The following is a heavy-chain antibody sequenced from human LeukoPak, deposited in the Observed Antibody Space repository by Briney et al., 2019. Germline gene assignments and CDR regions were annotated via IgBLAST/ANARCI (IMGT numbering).Heavy chain of an antibody. CDR1: GFTFDDYA. CDR2: ISGDGGST. D-gene: IGHD5-12*01. V-gene: IGHV3-43*02. Sequence: GGSLRLSCAASGFTFDDYAMHWVRQAPGKGLEWVSLISGDGGSTYYADSVKGRFTISRHNSKNFLYLQMNSLRTEDTALYYCAKAQRYSGYDLGLFDYWGQGTLVTVSS. J-gene: IGHJ4*02. CDR3: AKAQRYSGYDLGLFDY.